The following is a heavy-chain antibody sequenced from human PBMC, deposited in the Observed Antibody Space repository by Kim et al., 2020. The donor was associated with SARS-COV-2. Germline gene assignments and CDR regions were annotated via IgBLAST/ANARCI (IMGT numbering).Heavy chain of an antibody. D-gene: IGHD6-13*01. CDR3: AKAQQLVPPRYYYYGMDV. V-gene: IGHV3-30*02. Sequence: KGRFTISRDNSNNTLYLQMNSLRAEDTAVYYCAKAQQLVPPRYYYYGMDVWGQGTTVTVSS. J-gene: IGHJ6*02.